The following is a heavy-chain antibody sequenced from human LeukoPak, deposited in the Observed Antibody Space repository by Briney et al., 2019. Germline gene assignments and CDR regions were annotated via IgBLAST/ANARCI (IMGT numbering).Heavy chain of an antibody. Sequence: SETLSLTCTVSGGSISRYYWSWIRQPAGKGLEWIGRIYSSGSSYYNPSLKSRVTMSVHTSKNQFFLKLSSVTAADTAVCYCARIWAVTALDWYFDLWGRGTLVTVSS. D-gene: IGHD2-21*02. CDR2: IYSSGSS. V-gene: IGHV4-4*07. CDR1: GGSISRYY. CDR3: ARIWAVTALDWYFDL. J-gene: IGHJ2*01.